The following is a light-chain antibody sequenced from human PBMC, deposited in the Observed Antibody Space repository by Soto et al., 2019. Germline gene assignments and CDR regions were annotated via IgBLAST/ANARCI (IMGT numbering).Light chain of an antibody. V-gene: IGKV3-20*01. Sequence: EIVLTQSPGTLSLSPGERATLSCRASHSVSSDLAWYQQKPGQAPRLLIYGASSRATGIPDRFSGGGSGTDFTLTISRLEPEDFAVYYCQQFSSYPLTFGGGTKVDIK. J-gene: IGKJ4*01. CDR1: HSVSSD. CDR2: GAS. CDR3: QQFSSYPLT.